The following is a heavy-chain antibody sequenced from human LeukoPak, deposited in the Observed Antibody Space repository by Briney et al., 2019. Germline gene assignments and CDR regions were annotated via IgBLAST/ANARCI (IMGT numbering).Heavy chain of an antibody. CDR1: EFTFSDYY. CDR3: ARALRYYYGSPDAFDI. Sequence: PGGSLRLSCAASEFTFSDYYMTWIRQFPGKGLEWVSYISPSGGAVYYANSVKGRFTVSRDNAKNSLYLQMNSLRAEDTAVYYCARALRYYYGSPDAFDIWGQGTMVTVSS. J-gene: IGHJ3*02. D-gene: IGHD3-10*01. V-gene: IGHV3-11*04. CDR2: ISPSGGAV.